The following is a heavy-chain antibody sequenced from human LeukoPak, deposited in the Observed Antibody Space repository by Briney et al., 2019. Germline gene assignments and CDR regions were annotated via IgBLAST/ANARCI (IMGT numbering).Heavy chain of an antibody. V-gene: IGHV3-30*18. J-gene: IGHJ4*02. CDR1: GFTFSSYG. CDR3: AKDLAYDSSGPGPDY. Sequence: GGSLRLSCAASGFTFSSYGIHWVRQAPGKGLEWVAVISYDGSNKYYADSVKGRFTISRDNSKNTLYMQMNRLRGEDTAVYYCAKDLAYDSSGPGPDYWGQGTLVTVSS. D-gene: IGHD3-22*01. CDR2: ISYDGSNK.